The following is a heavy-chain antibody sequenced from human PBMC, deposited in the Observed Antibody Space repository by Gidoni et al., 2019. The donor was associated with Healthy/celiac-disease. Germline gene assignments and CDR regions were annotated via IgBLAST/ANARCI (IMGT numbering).Heavy chain of an antibody. D-gene: IGHD4-17*01. V-gene: IGHV3-9*01. Sequence: EVQLVESGGGLLQLGRSLRLPCAASAFTFDVYAMHWVRQAPGKGLEWGSGISWNSGSIGYADSVKGRFTISRDNAKNSLYLQMNSLRAEDTALYYCAKAHTATVTIGSAFDIWGQGTMVTVSS. CDR3: AKAHTATVTIGSAFDI. CDR1: AFTFDVYA. CDR2: ISWNSGSI. J-gene: IGHJ3*02.